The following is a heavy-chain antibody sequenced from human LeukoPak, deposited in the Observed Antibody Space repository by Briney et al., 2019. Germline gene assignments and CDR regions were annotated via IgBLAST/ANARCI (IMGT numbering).Heavy chain of an antibody. Sequence: ASVKVSCKASGYTFTGYYMHWVRQAPGQGLEWMGWINPNSGGTNYVQKFQGRVTMTRDTSISTAYMELSSLRSDDTTVYYCARRRVYDILTSYAFDIWGQGTMVTVSS. CDR3: ARRRVYDILTSYAFDI. CDR1: GYTFTGYY. V-gene: IGHV1-2*02. J-gene: IGHJ3*02. D-gene: IGHD3-9*01. CDR2: INPNSGGT.